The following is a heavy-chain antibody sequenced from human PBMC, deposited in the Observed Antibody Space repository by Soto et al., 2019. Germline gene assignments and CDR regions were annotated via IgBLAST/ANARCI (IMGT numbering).Heavy chain of an antibody. Sequence: SETLSLTCTVSGGSISSYYWSWILQPPGKGLEWIGYIYYSGSTNYNPSLKSRVTISVDTSKNKFSLKLSSVTAADTTVYYCARVLGWITFFDIWGQGTMVTVSS. CDR1: GGSISSYY. D-gene: IGHD3-10*01. V-gene: IGHV4-59*01. J-gene: IGHJ3*02. CDR3: ARVLGWITFFDI. CDR2: IYYSGST.